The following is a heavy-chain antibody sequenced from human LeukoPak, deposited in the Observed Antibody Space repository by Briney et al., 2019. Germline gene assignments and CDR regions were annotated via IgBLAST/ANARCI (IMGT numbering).Heavy chain of an antibody. CDR3: ARASSDGSSGYHTDY. V-gene: IGHV3-21*04. Sequence: GGSLRLSCAASGFTFSSYSMNWVRQAPGKGLEWVSSISSSSSYIYYADSVKGRFTISRDNSKNTLFLQMNSLRPEDTAVYYCARASSDGSSGYHTDYWGQGTLVTVSS. D-gene: IGHD3-22*01. CDR2: ISSSSSYI. CDR1: GFTFSSYS. J-gene: IGHJ4*02.